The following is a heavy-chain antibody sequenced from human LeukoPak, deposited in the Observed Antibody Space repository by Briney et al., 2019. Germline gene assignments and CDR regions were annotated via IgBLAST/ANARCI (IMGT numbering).Heavy chain of an antibody. V-gene: IGHV3-33*01. Sequence: PGGSLRLSCAASGFTFSSYGMHWVRQAPGKGLEWVAVMWYDGSNRYYVDSVKGRFTISRDNARNSLYLQMSTLTDEDTAVYFCARDRNWGFDYWGQGTLVAVSS. D-gene: IGHD7-27*01. CDR3: ARDRNWGFDY. J-gene: IGHJ4*02. CDR2: MWYDGSNR. CDR1: GFTFSSYG.